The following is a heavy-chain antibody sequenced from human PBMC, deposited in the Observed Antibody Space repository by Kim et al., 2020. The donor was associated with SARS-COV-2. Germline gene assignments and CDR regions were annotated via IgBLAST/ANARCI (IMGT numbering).Heavy chain of an antibody. CDR2: INHSGST. V-gene: IGHV4-34*01. D-gene: IGHD3-10*01. CDR1: GGSFSGYY. CDR3: ARELLWFGGFGVHWFDP. J-gene: IGHJ5*02. Sequence: SETLSLTCAVYGGSFSGYYWSWIRQPPGKGLEWIGEINHSGSTNYNPSLKSRVTISVDTSKNQFSLKLSSVTAADTAVYYCARELLWFGGFGVHWFDPWGQGTLVTVSS.